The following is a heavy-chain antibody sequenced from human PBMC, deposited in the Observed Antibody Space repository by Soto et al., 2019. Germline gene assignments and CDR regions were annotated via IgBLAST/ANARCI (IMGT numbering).Heavy chain of an antibody. CDR2: ISGSGGNT. J-gene: IGHJ4*02. CDR1: GFTFSSYA. Sequence: EVQLLESGGGLVQPGGSLRLSCAASGFTFSSYAMGWVRQAPGKGLEWVSSISGSGGNTYYADSVKGRFTISRDNSKDTLYLQMNNLRAEDTGVYYCAKGGTMGKRAYFDYWGQGALVTVSS. V-gene: IGHV3-23*01. CDR3: AKGGTMGKRAYFDY. D-gene: IGHD3-3*01.